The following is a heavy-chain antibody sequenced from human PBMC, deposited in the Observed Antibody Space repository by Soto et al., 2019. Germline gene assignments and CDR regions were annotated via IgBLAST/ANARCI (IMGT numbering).Heavy chain of an antibody. CDR2: INPSGGST. CDR3: ARGRRLWLGELRLPFDI. V-gene: IGHV1-46*03. J-gene: IGHJ3*02. Sequence: QVQLVQSGAEVKKPGASVKVSCKASGYTFTSYYMHWVRQAPGQGLEWMGIINPSGGSTSYAQKFQGRVTMTRDTSTSTVYMELSSLRSEDTAVYYCARGRRLWLGELRLPFDIWGQGTMVTVSS. CDR1: GYTFTSYY. D-gene: IGHD3-10*01.